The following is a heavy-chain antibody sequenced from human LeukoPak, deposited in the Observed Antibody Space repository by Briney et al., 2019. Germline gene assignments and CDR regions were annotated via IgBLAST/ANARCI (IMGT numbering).Heavy chain of an antibody. CDR1: GFPFNTYA. J-gene: IGHJ3*01. Sequence: GGSLRLSCSASGFPFNTYAIHWVRQAPGRGLEYVAGISSNGDNTDFADSAKGRFTISRDNSKSTLFLQMNSLRAEDTAVYFCTRDSALLGVAFDLWGQGTVVTVSS. V-gene: IGHV3-64D*06. D-gene: IGHD2-15*01. CDR2: ISSNGDNT. CDR3: TRDSALLGVAFDL.